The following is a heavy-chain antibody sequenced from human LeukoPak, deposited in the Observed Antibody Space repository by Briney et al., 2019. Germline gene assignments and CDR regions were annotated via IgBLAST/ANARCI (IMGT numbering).Heavy chain of an antibody. CDR1: GGSISSYY. J-gene: IGHJ4*02. D-gene: IGHD5-18*01. CDR2: IYTSGST. Sequence: PSETLSLTCTVSGGSISSYYWSWIRQPPGKGLEWIGYIYTSGSTNYNPSLKSRITISVDTSKNQFSLKLSSVTAVDTAGYYCARGAWIQLWLGYFDYWGQGTLVTVSS. CDR3: ARGAWIQLWLGYFDY. V-gene: IGHV4-4*09.